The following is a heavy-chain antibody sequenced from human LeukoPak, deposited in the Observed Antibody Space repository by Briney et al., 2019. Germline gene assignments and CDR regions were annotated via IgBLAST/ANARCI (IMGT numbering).Heavy chain of an antibody. D-gene: IGHD5-24*01. J-gene: IGHJ4*02. V-gene: IGHV1-2*02. CDR1: GYTFTGYY. CDR3: ARVRGYKWLAFDY. CDR2: INPNSGGT. Sequence: ASVKVSCKASGYTFTGYYMHWVRQAPGQGLEWMGWINPNSGGTNYAQKFQGRVTMTRDTSISTAYVELSRLRSDDTAVYYCARVRGYKWLAFDYWGQGTLVTVSS.